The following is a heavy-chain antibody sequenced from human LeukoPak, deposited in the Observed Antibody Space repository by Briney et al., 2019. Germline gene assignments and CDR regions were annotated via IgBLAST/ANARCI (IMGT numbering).Heavy chain of an antibody. V-gene: IGHV3-23*01. CDR2: ITAPGDAT. D-gene: IGHD2-8*01. CDR1: GFNFNSNA. CDR3: AKAFGTNGYFQLPIDF. J-gene: IGHJ4*02. Sequence: PGGSLRLSCATSGFNFNSNAMIWVRQAPGKGLECVSAITAPGDATYYADSVKGRSSISRDNSKNTLYLLLNSLRVEDTALYYCAKAFGTNGYFQLPIDFWGQGTLVTVSS.